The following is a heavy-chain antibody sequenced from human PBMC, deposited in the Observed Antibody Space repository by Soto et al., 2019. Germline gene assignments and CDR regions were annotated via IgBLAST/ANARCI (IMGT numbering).Heavy chain of an antibody. Sequence: GESLKISCKGSGYSFTSYWISWVRQMPGKGLEWMGRIDPSDSYTNYSPSFQGHVTISADKSIGTAYLQWSSLKASDTAMYYCARDYDFWSGYYYGMDVWGQGTTVTVSS. CDR1: GYSFTSYW. D-gene: IGHD3-3*01. CDR2: IDPSDSYT. CDR3: ARDYDFWSGYYYGMDV. J-gene: IGHJ6*02. V-gene: IGHV5-10-1*01.